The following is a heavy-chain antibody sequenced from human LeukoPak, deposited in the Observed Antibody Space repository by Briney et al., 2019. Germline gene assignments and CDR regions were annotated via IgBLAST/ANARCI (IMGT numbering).Heavy chain of an antibody. J-gene: IGHJ5*02. CDR2: ISNGNT. Sequence: GGSLRLSCAASGFPFANHAMSWVRQPPGKGLEWVSAISNGNTYYADSVRGRFTISRDDSKNMVYLQMNSLRVEDTAPYYCVREVGYCAIVCIKTNWFDPWGQGTLVTVSS. D-gene: IGHD2-8*01. CDR3: VREVGYCAIVCIKTNWFDP. V-gene: IGHV3-23*01. CDR1: GFPFANHA.